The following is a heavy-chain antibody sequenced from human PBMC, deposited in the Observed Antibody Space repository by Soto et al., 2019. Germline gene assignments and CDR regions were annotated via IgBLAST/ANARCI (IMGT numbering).Heavy chain of an antibody. V-gene: IGHV4-4*02. CDR2: VYHTGDT. J-gene: IGHJ5*02. Sequence: KTSETLSLTCGVSGGTVASSHWWSWVRQSPGRGLEWIGNVYHTGDTNFNPSLQSRVTFSVDKSNNQFSLRLTSVTAADTAVCFCAREIVTAGGNNYFDPWGPGTLVTVSS. CDR1: GGTVASSHW. CDR3: AREIVTAGGNNYFDP. D-gene: IGHD2-21*02.